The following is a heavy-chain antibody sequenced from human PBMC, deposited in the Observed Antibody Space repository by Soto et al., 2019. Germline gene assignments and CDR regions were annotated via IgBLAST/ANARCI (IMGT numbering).Heavy chain of an antibody. J-gene: IGHJ6*02. CDR1: GYTFTGYY. CDR2: INPNSGGT. D-gene: IGHD3-22*01. CDR3: ARHYYDSSGYYPSTTSYYYYGMDV. Sequence: ASVKVSCKASGYTFTGYYMHWVRQAPGQGLEWMGWINPNSGGTNYAQKFQGWVTMTRDTSISTAYMELSSLRSEDTAVYYCARHYYDSSGYYPSTTSYYYYGMDVWGQGTTVTVSS. V-gene: IGHV1-2*04.